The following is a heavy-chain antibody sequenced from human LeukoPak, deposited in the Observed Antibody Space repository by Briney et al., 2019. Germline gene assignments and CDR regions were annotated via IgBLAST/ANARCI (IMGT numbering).Heavy chain of an antibody. CDR2: INPNSGGA. V-gene: IGHV1-2*02. J-gene: IGHJ5*02. D-gene: IGHD2-15*01. CDR3: AKGPPEYCSGGSCHSGRNWIDP. Sequence: GASVKVSCKASGYTFTSYYMHWLRQVPGQGLEWMGWINPNSGGADYAQKFQGRVTMTRDTSISTAYMALSRLRSDDTAVYYCAKGPPEYCSGGSCHSGRNWIDPWGQGTLVTVSS. CDR1: GYTFTSYY.